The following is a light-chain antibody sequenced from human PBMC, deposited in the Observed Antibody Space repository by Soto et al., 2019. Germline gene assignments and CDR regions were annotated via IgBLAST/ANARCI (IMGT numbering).Light chain of an antibody. CDR3: QQYGSSPWT. Sequence: VLSRAPVSLSLSPLALSVFFGKPGQSVGSNYLGWHQQKPGQPPRLLIFTASSRATGVPDRFSGSGAGTDFTLIISRVEAEDVAVYYCQQYGSSPWTFGQGTKVDIK. CDR2: TAS. J-gene: IGKJ1*01. V-gene: IGKV3-20*01. CDR1: QSVGSNY.